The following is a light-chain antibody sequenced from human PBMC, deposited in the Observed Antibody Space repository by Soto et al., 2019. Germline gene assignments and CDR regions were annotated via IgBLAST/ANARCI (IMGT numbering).Light chain of an antibody. Sequence: QLVLTQPPSASGTPGQRVTISCSGSSSNIGSNYVYWYQQLPGTAPKLLIYRNNQRPSGVPDRFSGSKSGTSASLAISGLRSEDEADYYCAAWDDSLRGVFGGGTRSPS. J-gene: IGLJ3*02. V-gene: IGLV1-47*01. CDR3: AAWDDSLRGV. CDR2: RNN. CDR1: SSNIGSNY.